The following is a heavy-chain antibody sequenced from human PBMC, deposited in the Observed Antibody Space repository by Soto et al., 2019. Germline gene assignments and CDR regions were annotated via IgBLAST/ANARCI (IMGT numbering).Heavy chain of an antibody. Sequence: ASVKVSCKASGYTFTSYYMHWVRQAPGQGLEWMGIINPSGGSTSYAQKFQGRVTMTRDTSTSTVYMELSSLRSEDTAVYYCARGRRDGYKRGPIYYFDYWGRGTLVTVSS. J-gene: IGHJ4*02. CDR1: GYTFTSYY. V-gene: IGHV1-46*01. CDR3: ARGRRDGYKRGPIYYFDY. D-gene: IGHD5-12*01. CDR2: INPSGGST.